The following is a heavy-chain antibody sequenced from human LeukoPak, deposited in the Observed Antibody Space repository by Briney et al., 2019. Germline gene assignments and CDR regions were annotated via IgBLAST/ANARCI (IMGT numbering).Heavy chain of an antibody. D-gene: IGHD5-24*01. J-gene: IGHJ4*02. V-gene: IGHV3-53*01. CDR1: GFTVSSIY. CDR2: IYSGGST. CDR3: ARWLQSLAYFDH. Sequence: PGGSLRLSCAASGFTVSSIYMSWVRQAPGKGLEWVSVIYSGGSTNYADSVKGRFTISRDNSKNTLYLQMNSLRAEDTAVYYCARWLQSLAYFDHWGQGTLVTVSS.